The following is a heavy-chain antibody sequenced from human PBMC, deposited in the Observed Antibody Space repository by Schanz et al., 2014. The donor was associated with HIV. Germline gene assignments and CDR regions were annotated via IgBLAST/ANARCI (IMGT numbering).Heavy chain of an antibody. CDR3: AKLPDYYDSSGFYYEPLDY. CDR2: ISYDGSIK. V-gene: IGHV3-30*18. D-gene: IGHD3-22*01. J-gene: IGHJ4*02. Sequence: QVQLVESGGGVVQPGRSLRLSCAASGFTFRTHGIHWVRQAPAKGLEWVAVISYDGSIKEYADSVKGRFAISRDNSKNTLYLQMNSLRAKDTAVYYCAKLPDYYDSSGFYYEPLDYWGQGTLVTVSS. CDR1: GFTFRTHG.